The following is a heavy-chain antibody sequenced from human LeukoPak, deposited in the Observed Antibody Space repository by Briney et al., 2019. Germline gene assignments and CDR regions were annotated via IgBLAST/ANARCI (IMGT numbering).Heavy chain of an antibody. J-gene: IGHJ4*02. CDR3: TTYYDFWSGSYYFDY. V-gene: IGHV1-2*02. Sequence: ASVKVSCKASGYTFTGYYMHWVRQAPGQGLEWMGWINPNSGGTNYAQKFQGRVTMTRDTSTSTAYMELSRLRSDDTAVYYCTTYYDFWSGSYYFDYWGQGTLVTVSS. CDR2: INPNSGGT. CDR1: GYTFTGYY. D-gene: IGHD3-3*01.